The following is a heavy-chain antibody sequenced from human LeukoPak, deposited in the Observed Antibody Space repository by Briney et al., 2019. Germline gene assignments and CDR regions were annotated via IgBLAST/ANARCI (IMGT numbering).Heavy chain of an antibody. CDR2: ISSSSSYI. CDR3: TKGPQSAVGVRFLEWVSENY. CDR1: GFTFSSYS. D-gene: IGHD3-3*01. Sequence: PGGSLRLSCAASGFTFSSYSMNWVRQAPGKGLEWVSSISSSSSYIYYADSVKGRFTISRDNAKNSLFLQMNSLRAEDTALYYCTKGPQSAVGVRFLEWVSENYWGQGTLVTVSS. J-gene: IGHJ4*02. V-gene: IGHV3-21*04.